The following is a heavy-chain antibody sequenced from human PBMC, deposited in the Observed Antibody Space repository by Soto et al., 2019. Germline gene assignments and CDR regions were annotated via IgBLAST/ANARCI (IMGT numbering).Heavy chain of an antibody. D-gene: IGHD5-12*01. Sequence: ASVKVSCKSSGGTFSSYCISWVRQAPGQGLEWMGWIIPIFGTANYAQKFQGRVTITADESTSTASMELSSLRSEDTAVYYCARAGDGYNSGPKPDYCYFDLWGRGTLVTVSS. V-gene: IGHV1-69*13. CDR3: ARAGDGYNSGPKPDYCYFDL. CDR1: GGTFSSYC. J-gene: IGHJ2*01. CDR2: IIPIFGTA.